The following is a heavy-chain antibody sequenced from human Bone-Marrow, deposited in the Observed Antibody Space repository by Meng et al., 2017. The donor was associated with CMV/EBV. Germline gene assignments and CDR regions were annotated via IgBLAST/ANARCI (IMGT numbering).Heavy chain of an antibody. CDR2: IDWDDDK. V-gene: IGHV2-70*20. CDR3: ARIRLGYYYSHRGAFDI. Sequence: GLDLVQPGAARTLSCQHVGFSIHTSRMCGSWVRQPPGKALEWLALIDWDDDKYYSTSLKTRLTISKDTSKNQVVLTMTNMDPVDTATHYCARIRLGYYYSHRGAFDIWGQGTMVTVSS. CDR1: GFSIHTSRMC. J-gene: IGHJ3*02. D-gene: IGHD3-22*01.